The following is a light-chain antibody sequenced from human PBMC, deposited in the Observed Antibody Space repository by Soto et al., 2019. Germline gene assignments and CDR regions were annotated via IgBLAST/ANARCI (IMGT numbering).Light chain of an antibody. CDR1: QGINNY. CDR2: AAS. V-gene: IGKV1-16*02. Sequence: DIQMIQSPSSLSASVGDRVTITCRATQGINNYLAWFQQKPGKAPKSLIYAASNLQSGVPSKFSGSGSGTYFTLTISSLQPEDFATYYCQQYDAYPLTFGGGTKVEIK. J-gene: IGKJ4*01. CDR3: QQYDAYPLT.